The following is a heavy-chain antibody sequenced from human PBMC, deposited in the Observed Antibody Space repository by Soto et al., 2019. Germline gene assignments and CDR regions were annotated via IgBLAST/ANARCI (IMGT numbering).Heavy chain of an antibody. CDR2: IWYDGRNK. Sequence: QVQLVESGGGVVQPGRSLRLSCAASGFTFSSYGMHWVRQAPGKGLEWVAVIWYDGRNKYYADSVTGRFTISRDNSKNTLYLQKTILRAEDTAVYYCARGLEEYYYDSSGYYYSDYWGQGTLVTVSS. D-gene: IGHD3-22*01. CDR3: ARGLEEYYYDSSGYYYSDY. CDR1: GFTFSSYG. V-gene: IGHV3-33*01. J-gene: IGHJ4*02.